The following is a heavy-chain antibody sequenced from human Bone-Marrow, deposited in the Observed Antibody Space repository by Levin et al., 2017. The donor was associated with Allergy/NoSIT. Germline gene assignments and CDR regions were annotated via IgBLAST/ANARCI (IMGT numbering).Heavy chain of an antibody. CDR2: IYPGDSDT. V-gene: IGHV5-51*01. CDR1: GYSFTSYW. Sequence: PGGSLRLSCKGSGYSFTSYWIGWVRQMPGKGLEWMGIIYPGDSDTRYSPSFQGQVTISADKSISTAYLQWSSLKASDTAMYYCARADTAMVTRLDYWGQGTLVTVSS. CDR3: ARADTAMVTRLDY. D-gene: IGHD5-18*01. J-gene: IGHJ4*02.